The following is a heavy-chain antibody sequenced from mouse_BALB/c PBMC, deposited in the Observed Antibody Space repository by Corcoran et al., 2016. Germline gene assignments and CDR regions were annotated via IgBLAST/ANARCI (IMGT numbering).Heavy chain of an antibody. D-gene: IGHD2-1*01. CDR3: GASTTADGDY. J-gene: IGHJ2*01. Sequence: VQMHQTGPELVQTGASINLSCKASGYSFTGYDMNGVKKRHGKNLDWLGLINPCNGGTGYNQKFKGKATLTVDKSSSTAYMELLSLTSEDSAVYYWGASTTADGDYWGQGTTLTVSS. V-gene: IGHV1-26*01. CDR2: INPCNGGT. CDR1: GYSFTGYD.